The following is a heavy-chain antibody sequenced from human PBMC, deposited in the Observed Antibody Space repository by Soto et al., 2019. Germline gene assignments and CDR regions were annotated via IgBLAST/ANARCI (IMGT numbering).Heavy chain of an antibody. CDR1: GFNFNNYA. J-gene: IGHJ6*02. Sequence: GGSLRLSCAASGFNFNNYAMHWVRQAPGKGLEWVAVVTFDGSRTYYADSVKGRFTISRDSSNNTVSLQMNSLTNEDTAVYYCAKAGWGGDYYYGLDVWGQGTTVTVSS. CDR2: VTFDGSRT. V-gene: IGHV3-30*18. CDR3: AKAGWGGDYYYGLDV. D-gene: IGHD2-21*01.